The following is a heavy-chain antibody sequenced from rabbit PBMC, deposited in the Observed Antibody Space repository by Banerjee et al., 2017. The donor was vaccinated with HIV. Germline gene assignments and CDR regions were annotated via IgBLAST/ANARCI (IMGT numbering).Heavy chain of an antibody. CDR2: IYAGSSGNT. Sequence: QSLEESGGDLVKPGTSLTLTCTASGFSFSSSYYMCWVRQAPGKGLEWIACIYAGSSGNTYYANWAKGRFTISKTSSTTVTLQMTSLTGADTATYFCARESRYVGYLGYVYADLWGPGTLVTVS. J-gene: IGHJ4*01. D-gene: IGHD6-1*01. CDR3: ARESRYVGYLGYVYADL. CDR1: GFSFSSSYY. V-gene: IGHV1S40*01.